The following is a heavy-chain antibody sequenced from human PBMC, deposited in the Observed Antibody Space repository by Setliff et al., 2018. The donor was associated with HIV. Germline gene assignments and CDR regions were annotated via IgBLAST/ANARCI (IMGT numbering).Heavy chain of an antibody. CDR3: ARRSGAAVFYYFDY. Sequence: PSETLSLTCTVSGGSISSGSYYWTWIRQPAGKGLEWIGHIYTGGTTNYNPSLKSRVAISVDTSKNQFSLKLTSVTPADTAVYYCARRSGAAVFYYFDYWGQGTLVTVSS. J-gene: IGHJ4*02. D-gene: IGHD6-13*01. CDR1: GGSISSGSYY. V-gene: IGHV4-61*09. CDR2: IYTGGTT.